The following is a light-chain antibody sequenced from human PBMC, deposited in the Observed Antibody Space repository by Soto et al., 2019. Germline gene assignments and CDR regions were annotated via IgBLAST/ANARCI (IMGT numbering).Light chain of an antibody. CDR1: SSDIGGYNY. J-gene: IGLJ3*02. V-gene: IGLV2-14*01. Sequence: QSALTQPASVSGSPGQSITISCTGTSSDIGGYNYVSWYQQHPGKAPKLMIYEVTNRPSGVSNRFSGSKSGYTASLTISGLQAEDEADYYCSSYTSRSTWVFGGGTQLTVL. CDR3: SSYTSRSTWV. CDR2: EVT.